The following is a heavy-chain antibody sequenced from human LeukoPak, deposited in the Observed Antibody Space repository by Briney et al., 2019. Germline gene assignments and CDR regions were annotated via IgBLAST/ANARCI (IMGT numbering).Heavy chain of an antibody. CDR2: INPSGGST. CDR1: GYTFTSYY. Sequence: ASVTVSCKASGYTFTSYYMHWVRQAPGQGLKWMGMINPSGGSTSYAQKFQGRVTMTRDTSTSTVYMELSSLRSEDTAVYYCARRAGAYSHPYDYWGQGTLVTVSS. V-gene: IGHV1-46*01. D-gene: IGHD4/OR15-4a*01. J-gene: IGHJ4*02. CDR3: ARRAGAYSHPYDY.